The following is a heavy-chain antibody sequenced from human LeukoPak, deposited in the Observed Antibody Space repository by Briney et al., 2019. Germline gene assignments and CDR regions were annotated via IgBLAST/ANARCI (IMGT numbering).Heavy chain of an antibody. CDR2: INSDGSST. V-gene: IGHV3-74*01. D-gene: IGHD6-6*01. Sequence: QAGGSLRLSCAASGFTFSSYWMHWVRQAPGKGLVWVSRINSDGSSTSYADSVRGRFSISRDNAKNTLYLQMNSLRAEDTAVYYCAKDGEQLARLNYWYYYMDVWGKGTTVTVSS. CDR1: GFTFSSYW. J-gene: IGHJ6*03. CDR3: AKDGEQLARLNYWYYYMDV.